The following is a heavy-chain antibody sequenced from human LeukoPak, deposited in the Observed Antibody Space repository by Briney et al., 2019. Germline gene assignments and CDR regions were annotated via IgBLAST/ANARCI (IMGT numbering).Heavy chain of an antibody. Sequence: PGGSLRLSCAASGFTFSDYYMSWIRQAPGKGLEWVSYISNSLSYTYYADSVKGRFTISRDNAKNSLFLEMHSLRAEDTAVYYCARDRYDISGYYRAEYDNWGQGTLVAVSS. CDR3: ARDRYDISGYYRAEYDN. D-gene: IGHD3-22*01. V-gene: IGHV3-11*06. J-gene: IGHJ4*02. CDR1: GFTFSDYY. CDR2: ISNSLSYT.